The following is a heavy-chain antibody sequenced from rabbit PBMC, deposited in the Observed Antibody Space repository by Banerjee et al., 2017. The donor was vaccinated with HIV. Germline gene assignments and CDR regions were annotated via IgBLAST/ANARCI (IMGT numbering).Heavy chain of an antibody. J-gene: IGHJ2*01. Sequence: QSLEESGGDLVKPGASLTLTCTASGFSFSGSWICWVRQAPGKGLEWNACISAGSSGSTYYASWAKGRFTISKTSSTTMTLQMTSLTAADTATYFCARVRAGYAGYGYAFPDAFDPWGQGTLVTVS. CDR3: ARVRAGYAGYGYAFPDAFDP. CDR2: ISAGSSGST. D-gene: IGHD6-1*01. V-gene: IGHV1S40*01. CDR1: GFSFSGSW.